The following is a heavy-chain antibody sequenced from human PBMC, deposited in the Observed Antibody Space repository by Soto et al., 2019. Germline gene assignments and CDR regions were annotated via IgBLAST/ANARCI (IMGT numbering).Heavy chain of an antibody. Sequence: NPSETLSLTCTVSGGSIRSYYWTWIRQPPGKGLEWLGYIFYSGSTFYNPSLKSRVTISIHTSKSQFSLQLTSVTAADTAVYYCARGQGGPFDYWGQGTLVTVSS. CDR3: ARGQGGPFDY. V-gene: IGHV4-59*01. CDR1: GGSIRSYY. CDR2: IFYSGST. J-gene: IGHJ4*02. D-gene: IGHD2-15*01.